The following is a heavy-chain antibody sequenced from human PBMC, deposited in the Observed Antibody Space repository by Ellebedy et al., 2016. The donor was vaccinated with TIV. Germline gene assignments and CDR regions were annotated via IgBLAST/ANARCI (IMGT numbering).Heavy chain of an antibody. J-gene: IGHJ5*02. V-gene: IGHV3-74*01. CDR1: GFTFSSYW. Sequence: GGSLRLSXAASGFTFSSYWMHWVRQAPGKGLVWVSRINSDGSSTSYADSVKGRFTISRDNAKNTLYLQMNSLRAEDTAVYYCARERKISGFDPWGQGTLVTVSS. D-gene: IGHD3-3*02. CDR2: INSDGSST. CDR3: ARERKISGFDP.